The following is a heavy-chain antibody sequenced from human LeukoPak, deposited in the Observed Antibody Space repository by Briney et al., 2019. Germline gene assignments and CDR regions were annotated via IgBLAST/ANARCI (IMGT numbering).Heavy chain of an antibody. D-gene: IGHD3-16*01. V-gene: IGHV3-66*01. CDR2: IYSGGST. J-gene: IGHJ4*02. CDR1: GFTVSNYY. CDR3: ARGGESMETY. Sequence: AGSLRLSCAASGFTVSNYYMSWVRQAPGKGLEWVSGIYSGGSTYYADSVKGRFTISRDNSKKHLFLQMNSLRADDTAVYYCARGGESMETYWGQGTLVTVFS.